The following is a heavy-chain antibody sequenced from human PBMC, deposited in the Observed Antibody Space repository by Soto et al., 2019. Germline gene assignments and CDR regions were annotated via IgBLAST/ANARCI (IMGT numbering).Heavy chain of an antibody. CDR3: GRGLKQNSSIKYYYYNMDV. V-gene: IGHV1-3*01. Sequence: GASVKVSCKASGYTFTSYAMHWVRQAPGQRLEWMGWINAGNGNTKYSQKFQGRVTITRDTSASTAYMELSSLRSEDTAVYYCGRGLKQNSSIKYYYYNMDVRGKGTTVTASS. J-gene: IGHJ6*03. CDR1: GYTFTSYA. D-gene: IGHD6-13*01. CDR2: INAGNGNT.